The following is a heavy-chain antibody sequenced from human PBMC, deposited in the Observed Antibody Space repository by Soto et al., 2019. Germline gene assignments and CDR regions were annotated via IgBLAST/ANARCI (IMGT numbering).Heavy chain of an antibody. CDR2: INAANGDT. CDR3: VRRHVSATGIDWFDP. D-gene: IGHD6-13*01. V-gene: IGHV1-3*01. Sequence: ASVKVSCNASGYTFTSYGIHWVRHAPGQRLEWLGWINAANGDTKYSPKFKGRVTITRDTSASTAYMELSSLRSEDTAVYYCVRRHVSATGIDWFDPWGQGTLVTVSS. CDR1: GYTFTSYG. J-gene: IGHJ5*02.